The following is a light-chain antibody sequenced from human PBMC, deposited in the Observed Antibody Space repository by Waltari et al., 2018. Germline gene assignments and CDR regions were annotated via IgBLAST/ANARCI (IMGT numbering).Light chain of an antibody. CDR2: HAS. J-gene: IGKJ1*01. V-gene: IGKV1-12*01. Sequence: DLRMTQSPSSVSASFGDRVTITCRASQDIRTWLAWYQQKPGKAPRLLIYHASGLQSGVPSRFSGSGSGTDFTLTISSLQPEDFATYSCQQSGTFPPTFGPGTKVEI. CDR3: QQSGTFPPT. CDR1: QDIRTW.